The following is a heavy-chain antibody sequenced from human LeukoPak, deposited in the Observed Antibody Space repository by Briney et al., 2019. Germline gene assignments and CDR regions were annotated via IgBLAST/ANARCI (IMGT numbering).Heavy chain of an antibody. V-gene: IGHV3-23*01. Sequence: GGSLRLSCAASGFTFSSYAMSWVRQAPGKGLEWVSAISGSGGSTYYADSVKGRFTISRDNSKNTLYLEMCSLRAEDRVVYYCAKVAPASSGWTFDYWGQGTLVTVSS. CDR1: GFTFSSYA. CDR2: ISGSGGST. D-gene: IGHD6-19*01. J-gene: IGHJ4*02. CDR3: AKVAPASSGWTFDY.